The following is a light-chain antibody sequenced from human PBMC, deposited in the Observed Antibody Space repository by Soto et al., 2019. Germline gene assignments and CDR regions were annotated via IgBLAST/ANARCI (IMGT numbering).Light chain of an antibody. Sequence: DIQLTQSPSFLSASVGDRVTITCRASQDIGIYLAWYQQKPGKAPRILIYAASTLQSGVPSRFSGSGSGTEFTLTISSLQPEDFATYYCQRLNSYFWTFGQGTKVGIK. V-gene: IGKV1-9*01. CDR1: QDIGIY. CDR2: AAS. CDR3: QRLNSYFWT. J-gene: IGKJ1*01.